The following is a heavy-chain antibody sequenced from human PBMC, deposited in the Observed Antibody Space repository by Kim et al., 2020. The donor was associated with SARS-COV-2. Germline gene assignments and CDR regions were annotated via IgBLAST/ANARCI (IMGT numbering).Heavy chain of an antibody. V-gene: IGHV3-64D*06. J-gene: IGHJ5*02. Sequence: GGSLRLSCSASGFTFSSYAMHWVRQAPGKGLEYVSAISSNGGSTYSADAVKGRFTISSDTPKNTLYLQMSSLRAEDTAVYYCVKNWNSDHWGQGTLVTVSS. CDR2: ISSNGGST. CDR3: VKNWNSDH. CDR1: GFTFSSYA. D-gene: IGHD1-7*01.